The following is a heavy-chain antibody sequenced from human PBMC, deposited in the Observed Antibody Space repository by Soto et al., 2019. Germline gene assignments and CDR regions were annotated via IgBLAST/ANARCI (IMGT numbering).Heavy chain of an antibody. CDR3: ARDLLDVVVVAATEIDY. J-gene: IGHJ4*02. CDR1: GGSISSYY. Sequence: SETLSLTCTVSGGSISSYYWSWIRQPPGKGLEWIGYIYYSGSTNYNPSLKSRVTISVDTSKNQFSLKLSSVTAADTAVYYCARDLLDVVVVAATEIDYWGQGTLVTVSS. V-gene: IGHV4-59*12. D-gene: IGHD2-15*01. CDR2: IYYSGST.